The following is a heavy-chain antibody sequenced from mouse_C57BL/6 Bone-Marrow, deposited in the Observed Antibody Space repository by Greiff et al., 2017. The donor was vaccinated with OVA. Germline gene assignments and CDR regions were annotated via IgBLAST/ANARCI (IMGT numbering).Heavy chain of an antibody. Sequence: VQLQQSGPELVKPGASVKISCKASGYAFSSSWMNWVKQRPGKGLEWIGRIYPGDGDTNYNGKFKGKATLTADKSSSTAYMQLSSLTSVDSAVYFCAPAGLYNYAMDYWGQGTSVTVSS. D-gene: IGHD1-3*01. CDR3: APAGLYNYAMDY. J-gene: IGHJ4*01. CDR2: IYPGDGDT. CDR1: GYAFSSSW. V-gene: IGHV1-82*01.